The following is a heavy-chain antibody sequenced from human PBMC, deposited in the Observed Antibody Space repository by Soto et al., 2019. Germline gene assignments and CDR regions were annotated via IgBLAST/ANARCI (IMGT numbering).Heavy chain of an antibody. Sequence: ASVKVSCKASGYTFTGYYMHWVRQAPGQGLEWMGWINPNSGGTNYAQKFQGWVTMTRDTSISTAYMELSRLRSDDTAVYYCAAASDYSGPNYYYYYYMDVWGKGTTVTVSS. J-gene: IGHJ6*03. CDR1: GYTFTGYY. CDR2: INPNSGGT. D-gene: IGHD2-15*01. V-gene: IGHV1-2*04. CDR3: AAASDYSGPNYYYYYYMDV.